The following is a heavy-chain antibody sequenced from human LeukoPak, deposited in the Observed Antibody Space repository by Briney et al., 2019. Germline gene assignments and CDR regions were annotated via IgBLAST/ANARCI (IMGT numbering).Heavy chain of an antibody. CDR1: GFTFNSFG. V-gene: IGHV3-30*03. CDR3: ATDHGFHYGAYFDY. J-gene: IGHJ4*02. CDR2: ISYDGSNK. Sequence: GGSLRLSCAASGFTFNSFGMHWVRQAPGKGLEWVAVISYDGSNKYSADSVKGRFTISRDNSKNTLYLQMNSLRPEDTAVYYCATDHGFHYGAYFDYWGQGTLVTVSS. D-gene: IGHD4-17*01.